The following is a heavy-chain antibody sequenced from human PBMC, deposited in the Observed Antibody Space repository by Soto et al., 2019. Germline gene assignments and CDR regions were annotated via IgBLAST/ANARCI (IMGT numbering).Heavy chain of an antibody. V-gene: IGHV3-11*01. J-gene: IGHJ4*02. CDR1: GFAFSDPY. CDR3: ARGGASVTTPFDY. Sequence: QVQLVESGGGLVKPGGSLRLSCAASGFAFSDPYMSWIRQAPGKGLERISYISSSGSTIYYAVSVKGRFTISRDNAKKSLYLQMDSLTADDTAVYYCARGGASVTTPFDYWGQGTQVTVSS. CDR2: ISSSGSTI. D-gene: IGHD4-17*01.